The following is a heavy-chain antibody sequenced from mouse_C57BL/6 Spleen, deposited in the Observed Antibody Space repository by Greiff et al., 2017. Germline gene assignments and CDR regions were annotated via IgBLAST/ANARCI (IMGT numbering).Heavy chain of an antibody. CDR3: TTGTAFAY. D-gene: IGHD2-14*01. Sequence: EVQLQQPGAELVKPGASVKLSCTASGFNIKDYYMHWVKQRPEQGLEWIGRIDPEDGDTEYAPKFQGKATMTADPSSNTAYLQLSSLTSEDTAVYYCTTGTAFAYWGQGTLVTVSA. J-gene: IGHJ3*01. CDR2: IDPEDGDT. CDR1: GFNIKDYY. V-gene: IGHV14-1*01.